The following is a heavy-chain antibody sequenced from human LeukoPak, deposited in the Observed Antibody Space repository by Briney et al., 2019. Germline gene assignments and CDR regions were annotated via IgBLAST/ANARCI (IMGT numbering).Heavy chain of an antibody. V-gene: IGHV1-2*02. CDR3: ARAGSSWPDAFDI. CDR1: GYTFTGYY. Sequence: ASVKVSCKASGYTFTGYYMHWVRQAPGQGLEWMGWINPNSGGTNYAQKLQGRVTMTTDTSTSTAYMELRSLRSDDTAVYYCARAGSSWPDAFDIWGQGTMVTVSS. D-gene: IGHD6-13*01. J-gene: IGHJ3*02. CDR2: INPNSGGT.